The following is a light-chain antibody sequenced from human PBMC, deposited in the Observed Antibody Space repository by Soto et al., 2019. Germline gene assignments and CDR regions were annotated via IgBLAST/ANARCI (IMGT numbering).Light chain of an antibody. V-gene: IGKV3-15*01. CDR2: GAS. CDR1: QGIKDY. CDR3: QLYNTWPRT. Sequence: ETGMTQKRANVPGSPGESRTRSSRASQGIKDYVAWFQQKPGQAPRLLIYGASTRATAIPARFIGSGSGTEFRHAISILQSEDFAVHSIQLYNTWPRTLSQGTKV. J-gene: IGKJ1*01.